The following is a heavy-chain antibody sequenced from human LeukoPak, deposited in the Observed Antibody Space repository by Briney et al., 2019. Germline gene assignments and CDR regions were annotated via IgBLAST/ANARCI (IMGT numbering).Heavy chain of an antibody. CDR2: ISGSGGST. D-gene: IGHD6-6*01. Sequence: GGSLRLSCAASGFTFSSYAMSWVRQAPGKGLEWVSAISGSGGSTYYADSVKGRFAISRDNSKDTLYLQMNSLRAEDTAVYYCAKLRRIAAPGGDASDIWGQGTMVTVSS. CDR3: AKLRRIAAPGGDASDI. V-gene: IGHV3-23*01. J-gene: IGHJ3*02. CDR1: GFTFSSYA.